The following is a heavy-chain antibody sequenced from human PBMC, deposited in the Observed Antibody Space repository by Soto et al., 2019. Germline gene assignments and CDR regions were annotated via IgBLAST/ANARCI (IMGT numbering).Heavy chain of an antibody. CDR1: GYTFTSYY. CDR2: INPSGGST. J-gene: IGHJ6*02. Sequence: ASVKVSCKASGYTFTSYYMHWVRQAPGQGLEWMGIINPSGGSTSYAQKFQGRVTMTRDTSTSTVYMELSSLRSEDTAVYYCARDMGYCSGGSCYPYYYYGMDVWGQGTTVTVS. D-gene: IGHD2-15*01. V-gene: IGHV1-46*01. CDR3: ARDMGYCSGGSCYPYYYYGMDV.